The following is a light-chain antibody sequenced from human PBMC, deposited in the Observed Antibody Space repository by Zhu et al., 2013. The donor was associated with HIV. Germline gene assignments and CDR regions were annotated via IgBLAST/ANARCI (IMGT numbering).Light chain of an antibody. CDR2: DAS. CDR3: QQFNDYPRT. J-gene: IGKJ4*01. Sequence: IQMTQSPSSLSASVGDRVTITCRASQSIKSYLNWYQQKPGKAPKLLIYDASSLESGVPSRFSGSGSGTDFTLTISSLQSEDFATYYCQQFNDYPRTFGGGT. V-gene: IGKV1D-13*01. CDR1: QSIKSY.